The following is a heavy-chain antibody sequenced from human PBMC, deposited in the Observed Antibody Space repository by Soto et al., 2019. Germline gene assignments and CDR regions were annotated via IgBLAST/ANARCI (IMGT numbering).Heavy chain of an antibody. CDR3: ARGTGGGGSSSGGSSVYYYYGMDV. D-gene: IGHD6-6*01. CDR1: GGSFSGYY. CDR2: INHSGST. J-gene: IGHJ6*02. V-gene: IGHV4-34*01. Sequence: SETLSLTCAVYGGSFSGYYWSWIRQPPGKGLEWIGEINHSGSTNYNPSLKSRVTISVDTSKNQFSLKLSSVTAADTAVYYCARGTGGGGSSSGGSSVYYYYGMDVWGQGTTVTVSS.